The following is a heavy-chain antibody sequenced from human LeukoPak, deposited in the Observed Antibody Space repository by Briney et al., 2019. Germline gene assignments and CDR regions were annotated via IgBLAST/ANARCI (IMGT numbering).Heavy chain of an antibody. J-gene: IGHJ6*03. D-gene: IGHD1-26*01. V-gene: IGHV1-18*01. CDR1: GYSFTSYG. Sequence: GESLKISCKGSGYSFTSYGISWVRQAPGQGLEWMGWISAYNGNTNYAQKLQGRVTMTTDTSTSTAYMELRSLRSDDTAVYYCARGYPGSYYMDVWDKGTTVTVSS. CDR2: ISAYNGNT. CDR3: ARGYPGSYYMDV.